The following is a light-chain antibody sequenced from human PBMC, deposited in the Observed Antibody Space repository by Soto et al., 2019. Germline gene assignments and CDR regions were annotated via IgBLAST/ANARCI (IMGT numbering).Light chain of an antibody. CDR1: QSVSSNY. CDR2: SAS. J-gene: IGKJ1*01. Sequence: EIVLTQSPGTLSLSPGERATLSCRASQSVSSNYLAWYQQKPGQTPRLLIYSASSRATGIPDRFSGSGSGTDFTLTISRLEPEDFAVYYCQQYGSSPLTFGQGTQVEIK. V-gene: IGKV3-20*01. CDR3: QQYGSSPLT.